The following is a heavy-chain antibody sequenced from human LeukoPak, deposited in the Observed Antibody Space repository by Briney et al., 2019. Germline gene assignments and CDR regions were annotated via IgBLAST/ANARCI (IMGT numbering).Heavy chain of an antibody. CDR2: IIPLFGIA. J-gene: IGHJ4*02. CDR1: GGTFSSSA. D-gene: IGHD1-26*01. CDR3: ARVEGLGATTVGFDY. V-gene: IGHV1-69*04. Sequence: EASVKVSCTASGGTFSSSAISWVRQAPGQGLEWMGRIIPLFGIANYAQKFRGRVTITADKSTSTAYMELSSLRSEDTAVYYCARVEGLGATTVGFDYWGQGTLVTVSS.